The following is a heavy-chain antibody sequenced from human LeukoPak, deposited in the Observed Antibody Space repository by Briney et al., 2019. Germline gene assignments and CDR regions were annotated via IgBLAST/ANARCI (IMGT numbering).Heavy chain of an antibody. CDR3: ARFLPQKWEPPGNWFDP. CDR2: ISAYNGHT. V-gene: IGHV1-18*01. D-gene: IGHD1-26*01. J-gene: IGHJ5*02. CDR1: GYTFNSYG. Sequence: ASGKVSCKASGYTFNSYGISWVRQAPGQGLEWMGGISAYNGHTNYAQKFQGRVTMTTDTSTSTAYMDLTSLRSDDTAVYYCARFLPQKWEPPGNWFDPWGQGTLVTVSS.